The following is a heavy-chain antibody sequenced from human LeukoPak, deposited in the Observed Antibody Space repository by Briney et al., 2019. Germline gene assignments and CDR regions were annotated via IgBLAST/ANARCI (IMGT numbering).Heavy chain of an antibody. CDR1: GDSISSGDYY. J-gene: IGHJ5*02. CDR3: ARAGSGSYYNGKNWFDP. Sequence: SETQSLTCTVSGDSISSGDYYWSWIRQPPGTGLEWIGYIYYSGSTYYNPSLKSRVTISVQTSKNQFSLKLSSVTAADTAVYYCARAGSGSYYNGKNWFDPWGQGTLVTVSS. CDR2: IYYSGST. V-gene: IGHV4-30-4*01. D-gene: IGHD3-10*01.